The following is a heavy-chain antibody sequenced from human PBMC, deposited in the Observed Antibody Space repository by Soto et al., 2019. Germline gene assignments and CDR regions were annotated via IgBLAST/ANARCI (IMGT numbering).Heavy chain of an antibody. CDR3: AKTALRFPEGPDPYYFHY. J-gene: IGHJ4*02. Sequence: GGSLRLSCAASGFTFDDYTMHWVRQAPGKGLEWVSLISWDGGSTYYADSVKGRFTISRDNSKNSLYLQMNSLRTEDTALYYCAKTALRFPEGPDPYYFHYWGQGTLVTVSS. V-gene: IGHV3-43*01. D-gene: IGHD3-16*01. CDR1: GFTFDDYT. CDR2: ISWDGGST.